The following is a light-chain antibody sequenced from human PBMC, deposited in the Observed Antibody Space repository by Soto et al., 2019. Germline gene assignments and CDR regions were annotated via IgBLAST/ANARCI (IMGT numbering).Light chain of an antibody. V-gene: IGKV1D-12*01. CDR3: QQANTFPST. J-gene: IGKJ5*01. Sequence: DIQMTQSPSYLSASVGDRVTITCRASQGISSWLAWYQHKPGKAPKLLIYAASILQGGVPSRFSGSVSGTDFTLTINSLQPEDFATYYCQQANTFPSTFGQGTRLDIK. CDR2: AAS. CDR1: QGISSW.